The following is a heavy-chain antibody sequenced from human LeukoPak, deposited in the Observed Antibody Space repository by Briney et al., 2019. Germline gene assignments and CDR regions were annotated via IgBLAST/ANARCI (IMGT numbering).Heavy chain of an antibody. CDR2: IKQDGSEE. D-gene: IGHD3-3*01. CDR1: GFTFSRSW. CDR3: ARRMSDFWSGYYMDV. Sequence: GGSLRLSCAASGFTFSRSWMSWVRQAPGKGLEWVADIKQDGSEEYYVDSVKGRFSISRDNAKNSLSLQMNSLRVEDTAVYYCARRMSDFWSGYYMDVWGKGTTVTVSS. V-gene: IGHV3-7*01. J-gene: IGHJ6*03.